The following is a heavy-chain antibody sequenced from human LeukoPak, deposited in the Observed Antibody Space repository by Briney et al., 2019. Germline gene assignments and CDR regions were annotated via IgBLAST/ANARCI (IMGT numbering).Heavy chain of an antibody. CDR1: GFTFSSYE. CDR3: ARTVGFLEWLFDY. D-gene: IGHD3-3*01. CDR2: ISSSGSTI. V-gene: IGHV3-48*03. J-gene: IGHJ4*02. Sequence: GGSLRLSCAASGFTFSSYEMNWVRQAPGEGLEWVSYISSSGSTIYYADSVKGRFTISRDNAKNSLYLQMNSLRAEDTAVYYCARTVGFLEWLFDYWGQGTLVTVSS.